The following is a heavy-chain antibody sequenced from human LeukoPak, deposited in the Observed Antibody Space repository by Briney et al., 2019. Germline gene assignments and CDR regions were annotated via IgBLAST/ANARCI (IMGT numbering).Heavy chain of an antibody. CDR1: GGSFSGYS. CDR2: INHSGST. J-gene: IGHJ4*02. Sequence: SETLSLTCAVYGGSFSGYSWSWIRQPPGKGLEWIGEINHSGSTNYNPSLKSRVTISADTSSKQFSQMQSSVTAADTTVYYCARRPRYYYDSSGYLGVEYWGEGNLVTVSS. CDR3: ARRPRYYYDSSGYLGVEY. V-gene: IGHV4-34*01. D-gene: IGHD3-22*01.